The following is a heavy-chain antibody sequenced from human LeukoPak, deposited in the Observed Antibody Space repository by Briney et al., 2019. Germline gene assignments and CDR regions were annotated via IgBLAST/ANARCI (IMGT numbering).Heavy chain of an antibody. CDR1: GYTFTSYG. CDR2: ISAYNGNT. J-gene: IGHJ6*02. D-gene: IGHD3-22*01. V-gene: IGHV1-18*01. Sequence: ASVKVSCKASGYTFTSYGISWVRQAPGQGLEWMGWISAYNGNTNYAQKLQGRVTMTTDTSTSTAYMELRSLRSDDTAVYYCARGGYYDSSGQEFPNYYYYYGMDVWGQGTTVTVSS. CDR3: ARGGYYDSSGQEFPNYYYYYGMDV.